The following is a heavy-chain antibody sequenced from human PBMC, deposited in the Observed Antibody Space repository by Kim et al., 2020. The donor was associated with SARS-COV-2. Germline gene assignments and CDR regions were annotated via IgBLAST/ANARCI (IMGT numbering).Heavy chain of an antibody. CDR3: ARDKGRRWLQTFYYYYYGMDV. CDR1: GFTFSSYW. CDR2: IKQDGSEK. D-gene: IGHD5-12*01. J-gene: IGHJ6*02. V-gene: IGHV3-7*03. Sequence: GGSLRLSCAASGFTFSSYWMSWVRQAPGKGLEWVANIKQDGSEKYYVDSVKGRFTISRDNAKNSLYLQMNSLRAEDTAVYYCARDKGRRWLQTFYYYYYGMDVWGQGTTVTVSS.